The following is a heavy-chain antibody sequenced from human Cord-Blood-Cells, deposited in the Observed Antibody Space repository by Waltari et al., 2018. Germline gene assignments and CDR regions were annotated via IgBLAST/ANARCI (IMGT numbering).Heavy chain of an antibody. D-gene: IGHD3-10*01. CDR2: ISYDGSNK. J-gene: IGHJ4*02. CDR1: GFTFSSYA. Sequence: QVQLVESGGGVVQPGRSLRLSCAASGFTFSSYAMHWVRQAPGKGLEGVAVISYDGSNKYYADSVKGRFTISRDNSKNTLYLQMNSLRAEDTAVYYCARGSLGQRYYYGSGSYLDYFDYWGQGTLVTVSS. CDR3: ARGSLGQRYYYGSGSYLDYFDY. V-gene: IGHV3-30*04.